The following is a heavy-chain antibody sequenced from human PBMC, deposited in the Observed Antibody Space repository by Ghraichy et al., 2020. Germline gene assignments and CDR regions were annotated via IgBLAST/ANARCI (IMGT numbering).Heavy chain of an antibody. CDR2: INPNSGGT. Sequence: ASVKVSCKASGYTFTGYYMHWVRQAPGQGLEWMGRINPNSGGTNYAQKFQGRVTMTRDTSISTAYIELSRLRSDDTAVYYCAKIGGTFDNWFDPWGQGTLVTVSS. V-gene: IGHV1-2*06. D-gene: IGHD1-14*01. CDR3: AKIGGTFDNWFDP. J-gene: IGHJ5*02. CDR1: GYTFTGYY.